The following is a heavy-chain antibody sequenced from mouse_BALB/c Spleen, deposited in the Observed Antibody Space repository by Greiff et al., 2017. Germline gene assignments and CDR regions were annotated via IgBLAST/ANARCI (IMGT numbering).Heavy chain of an antibody. D-gene: IGHD1-1*01. CDR3: ASPVVATDYFDD. Sequence: EVQLQQSGAELVKPGASVKLSCTASGFNIKDTYMHWVKQRPEQGLEWIGRIDPANGNTKYDPKFQGKATITADTSSNTAYLQLSSLTSEDTAVYYCASPVVATDYFDDWGQGTTLTVSS. V-gene: IGHV14-3*02. CDR1: GFNIKDTY. J-gene: IGHJ2*01. CDR2: IDPANGNT.